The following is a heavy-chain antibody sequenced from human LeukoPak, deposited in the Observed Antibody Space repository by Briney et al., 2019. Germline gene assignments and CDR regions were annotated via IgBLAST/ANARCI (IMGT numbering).Heavy chain of an antibody. CDR2: ILSNIDGGTT. Sequence: GGSLRLSCAVSGFTFSKAWMSWVRQTPGKGLEWVGRILSNIDGGTTDYAAPVKGRFTISRDDSKSTLYLQMNSLTTEDTAVYYCTTGSGYSTDWYDLWGQGTLVTVSS. J-gene: IGHJ5*02. V-gene: IGHV3-15*01. CDR1: GFTFSKAW. CDR3: TTGSGYSTDWYDL. D-gene: IGHD6-13*01.